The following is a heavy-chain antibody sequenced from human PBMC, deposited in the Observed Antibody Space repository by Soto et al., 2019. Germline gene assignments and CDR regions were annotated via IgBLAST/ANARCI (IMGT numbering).Heavy chain of an antibody. D-gene: IGHD1-26*01. CDR3: ARDEGGTTAIGG. J-gene: IGHJ4*02. CDR2: IYYSGST. Sequence: QVQLQESGPGLVKPSQTLSLTCTVSGGSISSGGYYWSWIRQHPGKGLEWIGYIYYSGSTYYNPSLQSRVTISVYTSKTQFSLKLSSVTAADTAVYYCARDEGGTTAIGGWGQGTLVTVSS. V-gene: IGHV4-31*03. CDR1: GGSISSGGYY.